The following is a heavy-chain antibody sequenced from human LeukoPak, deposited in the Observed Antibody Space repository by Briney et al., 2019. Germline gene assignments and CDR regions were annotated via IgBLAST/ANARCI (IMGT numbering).Heavy chain of an antibody. CDR2: INRSGST. Sequence: SETLSLTCAVYGGSFSGYYWSWIRQPPGKGLEWIGEINRSGSTNYNPSLKSRVTISVDTSKNQFSLKLSSVTAADTAVYYCARGPIFWSGYPYYYYGMDVWGQGTTVTVSS. CDR3: ARGPIFWSGYPYYYYGMDV. V-gene: IGHV4-34*01. J-gene: IGHJ6*02. CDR1: GGSFSGYY. D-gene: IGHD3-3*01.